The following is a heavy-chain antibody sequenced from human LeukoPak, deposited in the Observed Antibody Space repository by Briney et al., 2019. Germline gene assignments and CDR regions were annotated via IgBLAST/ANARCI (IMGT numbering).Heavy chain of an antibody. Sequence: GGSLRLSCSASGFTFNSFAMHWVRQAPGKGLEYISAISSNGGSTNYAASVKGRFTISRDNSKNTLYPQMNSLRAEDTAVYYCAKGSAHDPRDYWGQGTLVTVSS. J-gene: IGHJ4*02. V-gene: IGHV3-64*04. CDR2: ISSNGGST. CDR1: GFTFNSFA. CDR3: AKGSAHDPRDY.